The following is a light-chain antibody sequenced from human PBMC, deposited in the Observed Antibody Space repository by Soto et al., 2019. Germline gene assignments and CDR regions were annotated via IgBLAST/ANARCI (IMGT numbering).Light chain of an antibody. V-gene: IGLV1-40*01. Sequence: QSALTQPPSVSGAPGQRVTISCTGSSSNIGAGYDVHWYQQLPGTAPKLLIYGNSNRPSGVPDRFSGSKSGTSASLAITGLQAEDEADYYCQSYDSSGRVVFGGGTKVTVL. CDR3: QSYDSSGRVV. CDR1: SSNIGAGYD. CDR2: GNS. J-gene: IGLJ2*01.